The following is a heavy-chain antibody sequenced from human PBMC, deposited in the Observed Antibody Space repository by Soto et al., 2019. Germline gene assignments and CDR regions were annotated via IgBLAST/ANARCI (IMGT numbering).Heavy chain of an antibody. J-gene: IGHJ6*02. Sequence: GVSLRLPCSSLGFSSADYGLTRVRQAPGTGLEWVGFIRSRVYGGTTDYAASVKGRFSISRDDSRNIAYLQLTRLKIEDTAKYYCTRLDYFGSTGSYSAMDVWGQGTTVTVSS. CDR2: IRSRVYGGTT. V-gene: IGHV3-49*04. CDR3: TRLDYFGSTGSYSAMDV. CDR1: FSSADYG. D-gene: IGHD2-8*02.